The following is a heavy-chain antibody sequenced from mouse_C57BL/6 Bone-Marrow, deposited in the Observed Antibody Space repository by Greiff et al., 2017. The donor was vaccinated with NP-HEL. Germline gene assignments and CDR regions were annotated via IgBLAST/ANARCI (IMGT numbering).Heavy chain of an antibody. CDR2: IRNKANGYTT. D-gene: IGHD1-1*01. Sequence: EVHLVESGGGLVQPGGSLSLSCAASGFTFTDYYMSWVRQPPGKALEWLGFIRNKANGYTTDYSASVKGRFTISRDTSQSILYLQMNALRAEDSATYYCARYMPFSTTVVATKAMDDWGQGTSVTVSS. J-gene: IGHJ4*01. CDR3: ARYMPFSTTVVATKAMDD. V-gene: IGHV7-3*01. CDR1: GFTFTDYY.